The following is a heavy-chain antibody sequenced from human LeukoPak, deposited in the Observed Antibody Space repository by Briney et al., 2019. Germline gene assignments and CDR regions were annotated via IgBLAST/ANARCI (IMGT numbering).Heavy chain of an antibody. V-gene: IGHV3-53*01. J-gene: IGHJ4*02. CDR2: IYSGGST. CDR3: TRGGGGSFPHY. Sequence: GGSLRLSCAASGFTVSSNFLSWVRQPPGKGLEWVSDIYSGGSTYYADSVKGRFTISRDNSKNTLYLQINSLRAEDTAVYYCTRGGGGSFPHYWGQGTLVTVSS. CDR1: GFTVSSNF. D-gene: IGHD2-21*01.